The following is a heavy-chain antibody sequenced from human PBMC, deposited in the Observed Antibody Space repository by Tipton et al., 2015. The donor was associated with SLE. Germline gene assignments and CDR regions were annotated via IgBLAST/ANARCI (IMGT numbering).Heavy chain of an antibody. CDR2: ISADGTMK. V-gene: IGHV3-30*19. Sequence: SLRLSCAASGFSFSNYGMHWVRQAPGKGLEWVAVISADGTMKYYADSVKGRFTISRDNSRNSVHLEMNSLRVEETAMYYCARGVRFWYFDLWGRGTLVTVSS. D-gene: IGHD3-3*01. CDR3: ARGVRFWYFDL. CDR1: GFSFSNYG. J-gene: IGHJ2*01.